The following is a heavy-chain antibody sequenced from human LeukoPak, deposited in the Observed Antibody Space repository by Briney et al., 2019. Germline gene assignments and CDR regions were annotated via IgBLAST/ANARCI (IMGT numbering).Heavy chain of an antibody. J-gene: IGHJ3*02. D-gene: IGHD3-16*02. CDR1: GGSFSGCY. V-gene: IGHV4-34*01. Sequence: ETLSLTCAVYGGSFSGCYWSWIRQPPGKGLEWIGEINHSGSTNYNPSLKSRVTISVDTSKNQFSLKLSSVTAADTAVYYCARGSLMITFGGVIVKGAFDIWGQGTMVTVSS. CDR3: ARGSLMITFGGVIVKGAFDI. CDR2: INHSGST.